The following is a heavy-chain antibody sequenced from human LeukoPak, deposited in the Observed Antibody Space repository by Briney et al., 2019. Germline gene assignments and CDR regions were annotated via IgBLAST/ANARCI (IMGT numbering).Heavy chain of an antibody. D-gene: IGHD2-2*01. CDR3: ARNIVVVPAAQRRAFDI. CDR2: INHSGST. Sequence: SETLSLTCAVYGGSFSGYYWSWIRQPPGKGLEWIGEINHSGSTNYNPSLKSRVTISVDTSKNQFSLKLSSVTAADTAVYYCARNIVVVPAAQRRAFDIWGQGTMVTVSS. V-gene: IGHV4-34*01. J-gene: IGHJ3*02. CDR1: GGSFSGYY.